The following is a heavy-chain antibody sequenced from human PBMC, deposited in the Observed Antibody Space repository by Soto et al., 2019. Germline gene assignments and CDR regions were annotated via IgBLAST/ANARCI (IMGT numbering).Heavy chain of an antibody. D-gene: IGHD6-19*01. CDR2: INWNSGSV. J-gene: IGHJ5*02. CDR3: AKGRGTLAVVSNWFDP. CDR1: GFTFEDSA. Sequence: PGGPLRLSCAASGFTFEDSAMHWIRQTPGKGLEWVAGINWNSGSVGYAESVKGRFTISRDNANNSLYLQMDSLRTEDTALYYCAKGRGTLAVVSNWFDPWGQGTLVTVSS. V-gene: IGHV3-9*01.